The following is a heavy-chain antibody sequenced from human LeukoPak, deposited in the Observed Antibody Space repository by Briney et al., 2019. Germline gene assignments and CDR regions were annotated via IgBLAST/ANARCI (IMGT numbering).Heavy chain of an antibody. Sequence: GSLRLSCAASGFTFSSYAMSWVRQAPGKGLEWVSAISGSGGSTYYEDSVKGRFTISRDNSKNTLYLQMNSLRAEDTAVYYCANSPPMIVVDSWFDPWGQGTTVTVSS. CDR1: GFTFSSYA. J-gene: IGHJ5*01. CDR2: ISGSGGST. D-gene: IGHD3-22*01. V-gene: IGHV3-23*01. CDR3: ANSPPMIVVDSWFDP.